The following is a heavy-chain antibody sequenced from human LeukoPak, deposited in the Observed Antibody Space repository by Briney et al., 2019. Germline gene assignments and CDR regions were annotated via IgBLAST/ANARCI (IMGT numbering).Heavy chain of an antibody. V-gene: IGHV4-31*03. CDR1: GGSISSGGYY. CDR2: IYYSGST. D-gene: IGHD6-13*01. Sequence: PSETLSLTCTVSGGSISSGGYYWSWIRQHPGKGLEWIGYIYYSGSTYYNPSLKSRVTISVDTSKNQFSLKLSSVTAADTAVYYCASTNIAAAGTFDYWGQGTLVTVSS. J-gene: IGHJ4*02. CDR3: ASTNIAAAGTFDY.